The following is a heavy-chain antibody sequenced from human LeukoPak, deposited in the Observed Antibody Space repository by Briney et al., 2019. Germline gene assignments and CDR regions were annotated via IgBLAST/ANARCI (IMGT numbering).Heavy chain of an antibody. CDR1: EFTFSSYS. Sequence: GGSLRLSCAASEFTFSSYSMNWVRQAPGKGLEWVSYIRSSSSYIYYADSVKGRVTISRDNAKKSLYLQMNSLRAEDTAVYYCARDGSGSYFFDYWGQGTLVTVSS. V-gene: IGHV3-21*01. CDR3: ARDGSGSYFFDY. J-gene: IGHJ4*02. D-gene: IGHD3-10*01. CDR2: IRSSSSYI.